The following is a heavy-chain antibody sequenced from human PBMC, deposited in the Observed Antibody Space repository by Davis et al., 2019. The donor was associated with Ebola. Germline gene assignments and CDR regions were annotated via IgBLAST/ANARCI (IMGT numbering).Heavy chain of an antibody. D-gene: IGHD3-10*01. CDR2: ISHSGST. V-gene: IGHV4-4*02. Sequence: MPSETLSLTCAVSGGSISSSNWWSWVRQPPGKGLEWIGEISHSGSTNYNPSLKSRVTISVDKSKNQFSLKLSSVTAADTAVYYCARWGGTMVRELNWFDPWGQGTLVTVSS. CDR3: ARWGGTMVRELNWFDP. J-gene: IGHJ5*02. CDR1: GGSISSSNW.